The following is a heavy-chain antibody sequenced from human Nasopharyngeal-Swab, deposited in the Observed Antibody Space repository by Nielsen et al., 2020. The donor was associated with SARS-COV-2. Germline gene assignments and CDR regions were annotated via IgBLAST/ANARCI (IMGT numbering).Heavy chain of an antibody. CDR2: IYPGDSDT. J-gene: IGHJ2*01. Sequence: GESLKISCRTSGYSFTTKWIGWVRQMPGKGPEWVGSIYPGDSDTRYSPSVQGQVTISADKSISTAYLQWSTLKASDTAIYYCARGPRYFDLWGRGTLVTVSS. CDR3: ARGPRYFDL. CDR1: GYSFTTKW. V-gene: IGHV5-51*01. D-gene: IGHD2-15*01.